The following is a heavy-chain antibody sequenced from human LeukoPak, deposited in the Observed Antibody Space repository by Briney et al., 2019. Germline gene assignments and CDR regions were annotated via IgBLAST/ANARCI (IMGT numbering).Heavy chain of an antibody. CDR1: AYTLTGYY. Sequence: GASVKLSCKASAYTLTGYYMHWVRQPPGQGLEWMGRINPNRGGTNYAQKFQGRVTMTRDTSISTAYMELSRLRSDDTAVYYCALLSGHDAFDIWGQGTMVTVSS. CDR3: ALLSGHDAFDI. J-gene: IGHJ3*02. V-gene: IGHV1-2*06. CDR2: INPNRGGT. D-gene: IGHD6-25*01.